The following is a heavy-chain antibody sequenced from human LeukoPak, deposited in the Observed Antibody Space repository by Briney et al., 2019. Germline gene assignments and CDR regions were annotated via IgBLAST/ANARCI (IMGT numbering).Heavy chain of an antibody. V-gene: IGHV3-73*01. CDR3: AKDGVYDSSGAFDY. Sequence: HTGGSLKLSCAASGFTFTGSAIHWVRQASGKGLEWVGRIRSKANSYVTAYAASVNGRFTISRDDSQNTAYLQMNSLQTEDTAVYYCAKDGVYDSSGAFDYWGQGTLVTVSS. D-gene: IGHD3-22*01. CDR2: IRSKANSYVT. J-gene: IGHJ4*02. CDR1: GFTFTGSA.